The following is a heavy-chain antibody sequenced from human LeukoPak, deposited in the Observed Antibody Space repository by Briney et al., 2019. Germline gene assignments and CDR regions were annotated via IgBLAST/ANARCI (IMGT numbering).Heavy chain of an antibody. CDR1: GGSIGSSSYY. CDR2: LYYSGNS. CDR3: ARLVGDGYNLSYFDN. Sequence: PSETLSLTCTVSGGSIGSSSYYWGWIRQPPGKGLEWIGSLYYSGNSYYSPSLKSRVTISVDTSKNQISLKLSSVTAADTAVYYCARLVGDGYNLSYFDNWGQGTLVTVSS. V-gene: IGHV4-39*01. J-gene: IGHJ4*02. D-gene: IGHD5-24*01.